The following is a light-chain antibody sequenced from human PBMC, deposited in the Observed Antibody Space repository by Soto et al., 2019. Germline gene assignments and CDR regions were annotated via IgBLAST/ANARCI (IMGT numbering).Light chain of an antibody. CDR2: GAS. CDR3: QQSNNWAYT. Sequence: EIVMTQSPATLSVSPGERVILSCRASQSVSDNLAWYQQKPGQAPRPLIYGASTRATTIPARFSGSGSGTDFTLTISSLQSEDFAVYYCQQSNNWAYTFGQGTRVDIK. V-gene: IGKV3-15*01. J-gene: IGKJ2*01. CDR1: QSVSDN.